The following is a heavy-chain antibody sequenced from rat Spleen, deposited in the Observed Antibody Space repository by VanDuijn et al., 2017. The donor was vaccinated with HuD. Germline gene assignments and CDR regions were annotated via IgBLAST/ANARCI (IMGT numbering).Heavy chain of an antibody. D-gene: IGHD1-11*01. CDR3: ARREYGGFFGYFDY. CDR2: ISYKGGST. Sequence: EVQLVESGGGLVQPGRSMKLSCAASGFTFSDYYMAWVRQAPKKGLEWVATISYKGGSTYYRDSVKGRFTISRDNAKSTLYLQMDSLRSEDTATYYCARREYGGFFGYFDYWGQGVMVTVSS. CDR1: GFTFSDYY. J-gene: IGHJ2*01. V-gene: IGHV5-22*01.